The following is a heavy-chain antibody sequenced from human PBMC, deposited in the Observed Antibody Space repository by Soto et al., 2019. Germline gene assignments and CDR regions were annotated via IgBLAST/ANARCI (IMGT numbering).Heavy chain of an antibody. J-gene: IGHJ5*02. Sequence: QVQLVQSGAEVKKPGSSVKVSCKASGGTFSSYAISWVRQAPGQGLEWMGGIMPILGTANYAQTFQGRVTISADECTSTAYMELSRLRSEDTAVYYCARGKSPRPKGWGDGYNKEGVDWFDPWGQGTLVTVSS. CDR3: ARGKSPRPKGWGDGYNKEGVDWFDP. V-gene: IGHV1-69*11. D-gene: IGHD5-12*01. CDR1: GGTFSSYA. CDR2: IMPILGTA.